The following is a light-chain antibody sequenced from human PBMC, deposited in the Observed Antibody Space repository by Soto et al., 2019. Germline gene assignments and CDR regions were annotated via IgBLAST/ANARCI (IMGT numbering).Light chain of an antibody. CDR2: DAS. CDR3: QQRSNRPPLT. Sequence: EIVWTQSPATLSLSPGERATLSCRASQSVTSYLAWYEQKPGQAPRLLIYDASNRATGIPARFSGSGSGTDFTLTISRLEPEDFAVYYCQQRSNRPPLTFGPGTKVDIK. V-gene: IGKV3-11*01. CDR1: QSVTSY. J-gene: IGKJ3*01.